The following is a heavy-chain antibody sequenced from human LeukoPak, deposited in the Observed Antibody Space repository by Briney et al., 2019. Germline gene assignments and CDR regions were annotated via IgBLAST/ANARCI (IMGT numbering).Heavy chain of an antibody. D-gene: IGHD1-14*01. CDR2: IIPIFGTA. V-gene: IGHV1-69*05. J-gene: IGHJ6*02. CDR1: GGTFSSYA. Sequence: ASVKVSCKASGGTFSSYAISWVRQAPGQGLEWMGGIIPIFGTANYAQKFQGRVTMTRNTSISTAYMELSSLRSEDTAVYYCARGTGRALYYGMDVWGQGTTVTVSS. CDR3: ARGTGRALYYGMDV.